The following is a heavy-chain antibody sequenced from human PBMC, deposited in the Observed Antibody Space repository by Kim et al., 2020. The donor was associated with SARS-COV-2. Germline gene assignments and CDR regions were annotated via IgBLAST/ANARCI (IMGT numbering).Heavy chain of an antibody. Sequence: SETLSLTCTVSGGSISSSSYYWGWIRQPPGKGLEWIGSIYYSGSTYYNPSLKSRVTISVDTSKNQFSLKLSSVTAADTAVYYCASQRPQLEPGYYYMDVWGKGTTVTVSS. D-gene: IGHD1-1*01. V-gene: IGHV4-39*01. CDR1: GGSISSSSYY. J-gene: IGHJ6*03. CDR2: IYYSGST. CDR3: ASQRPQLEPGYYYMDV.